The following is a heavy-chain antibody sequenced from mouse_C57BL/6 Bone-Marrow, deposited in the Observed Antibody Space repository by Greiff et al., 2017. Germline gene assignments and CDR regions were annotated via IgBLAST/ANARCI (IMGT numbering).Heavy chain of an antibody. CDR1: GFNIKDDY. V-gene: IGHV14-4*01. J-gene: IGHJ1*03. CDR2: IDPENGDT. Sequence: VQLQQSGAELVRPGASVKLSCTASGFNIKDDYMHWVKQRPEQGLEWIGWIDPENGDTEYASKFQGKATITADTSSNTAYLQLSSLTSEDTAVYYCTTRYYGRRYFDVWGTGTTVTVSS. D-gene: IGHD1-1*01. CDR3: TTRYYGRRYFDV.